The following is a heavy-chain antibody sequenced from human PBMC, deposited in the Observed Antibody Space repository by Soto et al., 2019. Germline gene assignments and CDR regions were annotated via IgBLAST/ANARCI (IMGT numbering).Heavy chain of an antibody. D-gene: IGHD2-8*01. CDR1: GGSISSYY. CDR3: VSQRTSVLTQAYFDY. Sequence: PSETLSLTCTVSGGSISSYYWSWIRQPPGKGLEWIGEINHSGSTNYNPSLKSRVTISVDTSKNQFSLKLSSVTAADTAVYFCVSQRTSVLTQAYFDYWGPGALVTVSS. CDR2: INHSGST. J-gene: IGHJ4*02. V-gene: IGHV4-34*01.